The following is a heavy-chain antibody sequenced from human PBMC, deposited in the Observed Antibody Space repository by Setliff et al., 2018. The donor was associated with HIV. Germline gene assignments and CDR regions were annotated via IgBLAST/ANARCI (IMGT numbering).Heavy chain of an antibody. CDR2: IKGDGSKT. Sequence: LSCAASGFTFGSYWMSWVRQAPGQGLEYVAHIKGDGSKTKYVDSVRGRFTISRDNAKKSLYLQMNSLRAEDTAVYYCVSTPGVFYFDFWGQGTPVTVSS. V-gene: IGHV3-7*03. J-gene: IGHJ4*02. D-gene: IGHD2-15*01. CDR1: GFTFGSYW. CDR3: VSTPGVFYFDF.